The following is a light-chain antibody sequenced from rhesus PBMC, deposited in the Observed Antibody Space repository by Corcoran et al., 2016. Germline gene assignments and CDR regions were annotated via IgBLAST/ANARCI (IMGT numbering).Light chain of an antibody. Sequence: DIQMTQSPSSPSASVGDRVTITCRASENVNNYLNWYQQKPGKAPKLLIYKASTLQSGVPARFSGRGCGTDYTFTISSLRPEDVATYYCQHGYGTPLTFGGGAKVELK. J-gene: IGKJ4*01. CDR1: ENVNNY. V-gene: IGKV1-74*01. CDR3: QHGYGTPLT. CDR2: KAS.